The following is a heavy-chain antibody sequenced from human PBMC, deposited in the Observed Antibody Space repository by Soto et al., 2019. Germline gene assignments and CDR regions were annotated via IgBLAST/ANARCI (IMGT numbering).Heavy chain of an antibody. D-gene: IGHD6-13*01. J-gene: IGHJ5*02. CDR1: GGSFSGYY. V-gene: IGHV4-34*01. CDR3: ARGGIAAAHNWFDP. Sequence: SETLSLTCAVYGGSFSGYYWSWIRQPPGKGLEWIGEINHSGSTNYNPSLKSRVTISVDTSKNQFSLKLSSVTAADTAVYYCARGGIAAAHNWFDPWGQGTLVTVSS. CDR2: INHSGST.